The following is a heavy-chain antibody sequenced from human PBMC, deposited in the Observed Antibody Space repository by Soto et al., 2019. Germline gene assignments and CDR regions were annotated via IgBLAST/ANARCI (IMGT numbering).Heavy chain of an antibody. CDR3: VKDKGSTVSPSDYYYNGMDV. CDR2: IGYGGGGT. CDR1: GLTFSNYA. J-gene: IGHJ6*02. D-gene: IGHD4-17*01. V-gene: IGHV3-23*01. Sequence: ESGGGLVQPGGSLRLSCVASGLTFSNYAMHWVRQAPGKGLEWVSGIGYGGGGTYYADSVKGRLTISRHNSKNTVYLQMSSLRAEDTAVYYCVKDKGSTVSPSDYYYNGMDVWGLGTTVTVSS.